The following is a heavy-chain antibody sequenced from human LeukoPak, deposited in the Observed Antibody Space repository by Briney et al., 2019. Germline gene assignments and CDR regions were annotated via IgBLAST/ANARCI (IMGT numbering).Heavy chain of an antibody. CDR1: GFTFSAYW. CDR3: AKGFAGYDYVWGSYRTDY. D-gene: IGHD3-16*02. J-gene: IGHJ4*02. Sequence: GGSLRLSCAASGFTFSAYWMTWVRQAPGKGLAWVANIIEGGDLKYYVDSVKGRFTISRDNTKNSLYLQMNSLRAEDTAVYYCAKGFAGYDYVWGSYRTDYWGQGTLVTVSS. V-gene: IGHV3-7*03. CDR2: IIEGGDLK.